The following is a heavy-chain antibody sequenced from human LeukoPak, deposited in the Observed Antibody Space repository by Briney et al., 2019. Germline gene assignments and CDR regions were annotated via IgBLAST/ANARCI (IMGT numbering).Heavy chain of an antibody. CDR1: GGSISGYY. D-gene: IGHD3-22*01. CDR2: FSGSGST. J-gene: IGHJ4*02. Sequence: PSETLSLTCTVSGGSISGYYWSWVRQPAGKGLEWIARFSGSGSTNYNPSLKSRVTLSVDTSKNQFSLKLSSVTAADTAVYYCARDRTYYDRTGYYFDFWGQGTLVTVSS. V-gene: IGHV4-4*07. CDR3: ARDRTYYDRTGYYFDF.